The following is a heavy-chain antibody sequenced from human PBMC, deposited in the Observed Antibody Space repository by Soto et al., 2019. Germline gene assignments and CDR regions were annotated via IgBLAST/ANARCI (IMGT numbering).Heavy chain of an antibody. V-gene: IGHV3-15*01. Sequence: EVQLVESGGGLVKPVGSLRLSCAASGFTFSNAWMSLVRQAPGKGLEWVGRIKSKTDGGTTDYAAPVKGRFTISRDDSQNTLYLQMNSLKTEDTAVYYCTTDTDCSGGICYSGAFDIWGQGTMVTVSS. CDR2: IKSKTDGGTT. D-gene: IGHD2-15*01. J-gene: IGHJ3*02. CDR1: GFTFSNAW. CDR3: TTDTDCSGGICYSGAFDI.